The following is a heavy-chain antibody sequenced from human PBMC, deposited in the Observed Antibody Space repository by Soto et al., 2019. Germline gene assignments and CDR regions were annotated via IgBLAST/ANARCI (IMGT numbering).Heavy chain of an antibody. CDR2: IKTDGSTT. CDR3: EREGWED. J-gene: IGHJ4*02. CDR1: GFSFSSYW. Sequence: EVQLVESGGGLVQPGGSLRLSCAASGFSFSSYWMHWVRQAPGKGLVWVSRIKTDGSTTTYADSVKGRFTISRDNAKNTLYVRMSSLGVEDTAVFYCEREGWEDWGQGTLVTVS. V-gene: IGHV3-74*01. D-gene: IGHD1-26*01.